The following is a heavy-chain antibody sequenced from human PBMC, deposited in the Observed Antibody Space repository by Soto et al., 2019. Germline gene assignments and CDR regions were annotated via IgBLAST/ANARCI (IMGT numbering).Heavy chain of an antibody. CDR2: ISSTSRYT. CDR3: ARDGLLSFGEVLKVHYIDV. D-gene: IGHD3-10*01. CDR1: GFPFSSYN. V-gene: IGHV3-21*06. Sequence: QLVESGGGLVKPGGSLRLSCATSGFPFSSYNMNWVRQAPGKGLQWVSSISSTSRYTYYAEAVKGRFTISRDNANNSLYLQVDSLRAEDTAVYYCARDGLLSFGEVLKVHYIDVWGKGTTVAVSS. J-gene: IGHJ6*03.